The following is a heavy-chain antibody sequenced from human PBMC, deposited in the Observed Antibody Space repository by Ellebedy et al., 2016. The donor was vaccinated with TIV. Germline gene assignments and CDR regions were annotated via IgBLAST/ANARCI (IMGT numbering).Heavy chain of an antibody. V-gene: IGHV4-30-4*01. J-gene: IGHJ4*02. CDR1: GGSISSGDYY. D-gene: IGHD7-27*01. CDR3: ARVAPSPNWASRYLDY. CDR2: IYYSGST. Sequence: SETLSLXCTVSGGSISSGDYYWSWIRQPPGKGLEWIAYIYYSGSTYYNPSLKSRVIISVDMSKNQFSLELSFVTAADTAVYYCARVAPSPNWASRYLDYWGQGTLVTVSS.